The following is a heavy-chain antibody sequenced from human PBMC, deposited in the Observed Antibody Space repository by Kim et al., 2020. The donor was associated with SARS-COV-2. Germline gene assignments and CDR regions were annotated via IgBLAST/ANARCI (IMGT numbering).Heavy chain of an antibody. Sequence: ASVKVSCQASESSFTGYFFHWVRQAPGQGLEWVAWINTNNGLTKSAQKFQDRVAVTRDLSSGTVKLELRSLTFDDTAVYYCARDPRKITVTSSWYFDLWGRGTLVSVSS. CDR2: INTNNGLT. CDR3: ARDPRKITVTSSWYFDL. D-gene: IGHD4-17*01. V-gene: IGHV1-2*02. CDR1: ESSFTGYF. J-gene: IGHJ2*01.